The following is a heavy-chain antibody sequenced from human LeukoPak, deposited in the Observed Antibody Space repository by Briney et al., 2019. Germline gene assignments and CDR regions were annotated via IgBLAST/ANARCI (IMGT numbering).Heavy chain of an antibody. CDR2: MWHDGSYK. Sequence: GGSLRLSCAASGFIFSSFGMHWVRQAPGKGLEWVAVMWHDGSYKYYVDSVKGRFTISRDNAKNTLYLQMNNLRVEDTAVYYCAREDTGEAMDYWGQGTLVTVSS. D-gene: IGHD3-10*01. CDR1: GFIFSSFG. CDR3: AREDTGEAMDY. J-gene: IGHJ4*02. V-gene: IGHV3-33*01.